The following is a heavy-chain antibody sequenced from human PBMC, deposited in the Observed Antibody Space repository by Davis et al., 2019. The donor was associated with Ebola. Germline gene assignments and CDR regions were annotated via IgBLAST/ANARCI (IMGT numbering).Heavy chain of an antibody. Sequence: SVKVSCKASGGTFSSYAISWVRQAPGQGLEWMGGIIPIFGTANYAQKFQGRVTITADKSTSTAYMELSSLRSEDTAVYYCARDQRGMATITGGMDVWGQGTTVTVSS. CDR1: GGTFSSYA. CDR3: ARDQRGMATITGGMDV. J-gene: IGHJ6*02. CDR2: IIPIFGTA. D-gene: IGHD5-24*01. V-gene: IGHV1-69*06.